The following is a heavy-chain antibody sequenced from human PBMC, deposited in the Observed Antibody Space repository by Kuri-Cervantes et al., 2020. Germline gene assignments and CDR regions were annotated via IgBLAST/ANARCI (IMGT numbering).Heavy chain of an antibody. Sequence: GESLKISCAASGFTFSSYSMNWVRQAPGKGLEWVPSISSSSTYIYYADSVKGRCTISRDNAKNSLYLQMNSLSADDTAVYYCARDHATTVTTAAHFDYWGQGTLVTVSS. D-gene: IGHD4-17*01. CDR3: ARDHATTVTTAAHFDY. V-gene: IGHV3-21*01. CDR2: ISSSSTYI. CDR1: GFTFSSYS. J-gene: IGHJ4*02.